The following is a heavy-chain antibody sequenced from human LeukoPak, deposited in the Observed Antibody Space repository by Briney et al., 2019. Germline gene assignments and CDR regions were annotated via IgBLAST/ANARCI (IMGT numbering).Heavy chain of an antibody. CDR1: GFTFSSYW. CDR2: INGGGSST. Sequence: HPGGSLRLSCAASGFTFSSYWMRWVRQAPGKGLEWVSAINGGGSSTYYADSVKGRFTISRDNSKNTLYLQMNSLRAEDTAVYYCAKPARTDYVDYWGQGTLVTVSS. D-gene: IGHD1-14*01. J-gene: IGHJ4*02. CDR3: AKPARTDYVDY. V-gene: IGHV3-23*01.